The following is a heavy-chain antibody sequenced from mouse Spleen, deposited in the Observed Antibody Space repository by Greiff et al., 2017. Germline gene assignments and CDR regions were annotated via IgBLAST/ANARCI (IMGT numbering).Heavy chain of an antibody. Sequence: VQLQQPGAELVKPGASVKLSCKASGYTFTSYWMHWVKQRPGQGLEWIGEIDPSDSYTNYNQKFKGKATLTVDKSSSTAYMQLSSLTSEDSAVYYCARWGYRFYAMDYWGQGTSVTVSS. J-gene: IGHJ4*01. CDR2: IDPSDSYT. V-gene: IGHV1-69*02. CDR1: GYTFTSYW. D-gene: IGHD2-14*01. CDR3: ARWGYRFYAMDY.